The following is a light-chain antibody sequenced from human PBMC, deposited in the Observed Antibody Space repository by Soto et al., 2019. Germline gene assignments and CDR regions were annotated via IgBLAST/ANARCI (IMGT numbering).Light chain of an antibody. CDR1: LSITTF. CDR2: DAS. Sequence: DIQMTQSPSTLSASIGDRVTITCRASLSITTFLAWYQQKPGKAPQILIYDASKLEPGVPSRLSGGGSGTEFTLTISSQQPDDFATYNCQQYSTYPLKFGGGTKVDIK. J-gene: IGKJ4*01. CDR3: QQYSTYPLK. V-gene: IGKV1-5*01.